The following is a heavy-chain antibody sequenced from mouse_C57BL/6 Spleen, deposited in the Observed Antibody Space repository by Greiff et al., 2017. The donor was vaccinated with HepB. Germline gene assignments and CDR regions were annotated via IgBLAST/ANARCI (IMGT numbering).Heavy chain of an antibody. J-gene: IGHJ2*01. CDR3: ARIYYYVDY. V-gene: IGHV1-52*01. Sequence: QVQLQQPGAELVRPGSSVKLSCKASGYTFISYWMHWVKQRPIQGLEWIGNIDPSDSETHYNQKFKDKATLTVDKSSSTAYMQLSSLTSEDSAVYYCARIYYYVDYGGQGTTLTVSS. D-gene: IGHD1-3*01. CDR1: GYTFISYW. CDR2: IDPSDSET.